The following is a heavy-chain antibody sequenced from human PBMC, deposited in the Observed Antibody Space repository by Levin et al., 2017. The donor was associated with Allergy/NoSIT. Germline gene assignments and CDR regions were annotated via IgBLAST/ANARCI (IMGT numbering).Heavy chain of an antibody. J-gene: IGHJ4*02. Sequence: SETLSLTCSVSGGSISSYYWSWIRQPPGKGLEWIGYVFYIGSTNYNPSLKSRVTISVDTSKNQFSLNLSSVTAADTAVYYCASWNGTYSYYFDYWGQGTLVTVSS. CDR2: VFYIGST. CDR1: GGSISSYY. CDR3: ASWNGTYSYYFDY. D-gene: IGHD1-26*01. V-gene: IGHV4-59*01.